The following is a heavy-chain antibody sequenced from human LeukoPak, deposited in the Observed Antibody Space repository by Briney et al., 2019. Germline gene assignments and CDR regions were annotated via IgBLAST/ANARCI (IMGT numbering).Heavy chain of an antibody. J-gene: IGHJ4*02. CDR1: GFSISSYE. V-gene: IGHV3-48*03. CDR2: ISSGSSTI. CDR3: ASHYGDYSFDY. D-gene: IGHD4-17*01. Sequence: GGSLRLSCAASGFSISSYEMIWVRQAPGKGLEWVSYISSGSSTIYYADSVKGRFSISRDNAKNSLYLQMNSLRAEDTALYYCASHYGDYSFDYLGQGTLVTVSS.